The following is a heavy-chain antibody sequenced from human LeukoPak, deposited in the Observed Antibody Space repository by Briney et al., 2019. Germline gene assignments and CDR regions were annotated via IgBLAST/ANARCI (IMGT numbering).Heavy chain of an antibody. CDR3: ARDRSDSSGYYALTY. CDR2: ISYSGST. Sequence: SQTLSLTCTVSGGSISGGGYYWSWIRQHPGKGLEWLGYISYSGSTYYNPSLKSRLTISVDTSKNQFSLRLSSVTAADTAVYYCARDRSDSSGYYALTYWGQGSLVTVSS. V-gene: IGHV4-31*03. CDR1: GGSISGGGYY. J-gene: IGHJ4*02. D-gene: IGHD3-22*01.